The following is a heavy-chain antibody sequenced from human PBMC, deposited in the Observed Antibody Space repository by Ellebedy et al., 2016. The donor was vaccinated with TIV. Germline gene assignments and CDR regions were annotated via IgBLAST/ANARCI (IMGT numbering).Heavy chain of an antibody. CDR2: IKEGET. CDR3: ARSNVAIPGDD. CDR1: GFTFSNYW. J-gene: IGHJ4*02. Sequence: GESLKISCAASGFTFSNYWVSWVHQAPGKGPERVANIKEGETYYLDSVRGRFTISRDNAKNSLFLQMNSLRAEDTAIYYCARSNVAIPGDDWGQGALVTVSS. V-gene: IGHV3-7*01. D-gene: IGHD4-11*01.